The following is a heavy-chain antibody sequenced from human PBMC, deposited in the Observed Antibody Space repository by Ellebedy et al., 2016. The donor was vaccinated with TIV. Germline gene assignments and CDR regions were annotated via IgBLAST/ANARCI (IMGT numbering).Heavy chain of an antibody. V-gene: IGHV1-18*01. J-gene: IGHJ2*01. Sequence: ASVKVSGXVSGYTFTRYGMSWVRQAPGQGLEWMGWIAVYNGHTKYAQKFQDRVVMTTETATSTVYMELRSLRSDDTAVYYCARSRLGGGHWYFDFWGRGTLVTVSS. CDR1: GYTFTRYG. D-gene: IGHD3-10*01. CDR2: IAVYNGHT. CDR3: ARSRLGGGHWYFDF.